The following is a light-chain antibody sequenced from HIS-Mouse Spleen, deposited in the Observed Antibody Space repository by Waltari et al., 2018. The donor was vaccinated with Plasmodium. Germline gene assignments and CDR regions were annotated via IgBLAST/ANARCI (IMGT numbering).Light chain of an antibody. Sequence: QSALPQPASVYGSPGQSITIPCPGTSSNLGSFNLVSWYQQHPGKAPKLMSYEGSKRPSGVSNRFSGSKSGNTASLTISGLQAEDEADYYCCSYAGSSTLVFGGGTKLTVL. CDR1: SSNLGSFNL. CDR2: EGS. J-gene: IGLJ2*01. CDR3: CSYAGSSTLV. V-gene: IGLV2-23*01.